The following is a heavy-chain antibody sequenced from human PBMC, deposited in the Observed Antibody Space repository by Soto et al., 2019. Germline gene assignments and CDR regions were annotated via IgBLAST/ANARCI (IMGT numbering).Heavy chain of an antibody. CDR2: IYYSGST. Sequence: PSETLSLTCTVSGGTISSWYWSWIRQPPGKGLEWIGYIYYSGSTNCNPSLKSRVTISVDTSKNQFSLKLSSVTAADTAVYYCVRRSGSAIDYRGPGTLVTLSS. J-gene: IGHJ4*02. CDR1: GGTISSWY. D-gene: IGHD3-10*01. V-gene: IGHV4-59*08. CDR3: VRRSGSAIDY.